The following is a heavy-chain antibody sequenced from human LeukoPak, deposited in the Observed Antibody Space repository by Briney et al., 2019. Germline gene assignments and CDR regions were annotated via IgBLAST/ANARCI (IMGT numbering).Heavy chain of an antibody. CDR1: GGSISSSGSF. CDR2: IHYSGST. J-gene: IGHJ5*02. CDR3: ARHVEIVRGGFDP. V-gene: IGHV4-39*01. D-gene: IGHD3-10*02. Sequence: SETLSLTCTVSGGSISSSGSFWGWIRQPPGKGLEWIGSIHYSGSTYYNPSLKSRLTISVDTSKNQFSLTLTSVTAADTAVYYCARHVEIVRGGFDPWGQGTLVTVSS.